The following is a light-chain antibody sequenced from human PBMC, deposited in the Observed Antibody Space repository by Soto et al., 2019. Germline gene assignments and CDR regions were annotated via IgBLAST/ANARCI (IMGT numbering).Light chain of an antibody. V-gene: IGKV3-15*01. Sequence: EIVMTQSPATLSVSPGERATLSCRASQSVSSNLAWYQQKPGQAPSLLIFGASTRATGIPDRFSGTGSGTEFTLTISSLQSEDFAVYYCQQYDNYITFGQGTRLEIK. CDR1: QSVSSN. CDR2: GAS. J-gene: IGKJ5*01. CDR3: QQYDNYIT.